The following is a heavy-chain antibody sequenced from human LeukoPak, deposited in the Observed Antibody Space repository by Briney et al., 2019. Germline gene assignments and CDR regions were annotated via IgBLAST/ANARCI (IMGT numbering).Heavy chain of an antibody. Sequence: PGGSLSLSGAASGVTFSNHAMSWVRQAPGKGLEWVSGITGSGGSTYHAESVKGRFTISRDNSKNTLYLEMNSLRAEDTAVYFCATRPASETYYAVFDYWGQGTLVTVSS. CDR1: GVTFSNHA. D-gene: IGHD1-26*01. CDR2: ITGSGGST. CDR3: ATRPASETYYAVFDY. J-gene: IGHJ4*02. V-gene: IGHV3-23*01.